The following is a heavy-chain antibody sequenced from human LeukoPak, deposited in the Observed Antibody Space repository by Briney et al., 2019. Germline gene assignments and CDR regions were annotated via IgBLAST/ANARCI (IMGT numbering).Heavy chain of an antibody. D-gene: IGHD1-26*01. J-gene: IGHJ4*02. V-gene: IGHV3-23*01. Sequence: GGSLRLSCAASGFTFSSYAMSWVRQAPGKGLEWVSAISASGGSTYYADSVKGRFTISRDNSKNTLYLQMNSLRAEDTAVYYCAKDRAWPPRGFSGSYKYFDYWGQGTLVTVSS. CDR3: AKDRAWPPRGFSGSYKYFDY. CDR1: GFTFSSYA. CDR2: ISASGGST.